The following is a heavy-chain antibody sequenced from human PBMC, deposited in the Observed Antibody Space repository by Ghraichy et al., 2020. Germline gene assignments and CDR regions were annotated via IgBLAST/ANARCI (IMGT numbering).Heavy chain of an antibody. Sequence: SETLSLTCTVSGGSISSYYWSWIRQPPGKGLEWIGYIYYSGSTNYNPSLKSRVTISVDTSKNQFSLKLSSVTAADTAVYYCARRPKDYGGNTLFDYWGQGTLVTVSS. CDR3: ARRPKDYGGNTLFDY. J-gene: IGHJ4*02. CDR2: IYYSGST. V-gene: IGHV4-59*08. D-gene: IGHD4-23*01. CDR1: GGSISSYY.